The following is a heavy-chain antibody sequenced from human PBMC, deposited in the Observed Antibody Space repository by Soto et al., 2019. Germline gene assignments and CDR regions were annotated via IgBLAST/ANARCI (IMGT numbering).Heavy chain of an antibody. D-gene: IGHD6-25*01. J-gene: IGHJ4*02. CDR3: ATQEGARAAVVDHCPDPTYVHY. CDR1: GYTFTNYD. V-gene: IGHV1-8*01. Sequence: QVQLVQSGAEVKKPGASVKVSCKASGYTFTNYDINWVRQATGQGLEWIGWMNPNSGNTGYAQNFQGRVTKTRNTSISTAYSELCSLRSEDTAVYYCATQEGARAAVVDHCPDPTYVHYWGQVILVTVSS. CDR2: MNPNSGNT.